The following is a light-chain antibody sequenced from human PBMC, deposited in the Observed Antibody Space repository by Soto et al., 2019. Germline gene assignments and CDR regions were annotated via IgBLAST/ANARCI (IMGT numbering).Light chain of an antibody. CDR1: SSDIGGYYY. J-gene: IGLJ1*01. Sequence: QSALTQPASVSGSPGQSITISCTGTSSDIGGYYYVSWYQHRPGKAPKLIIYQVTNRPSGVSNRFSASKSGNTASLTISGLQAEDEADYYCTSYSSSTTFYVFGTGTKVTVL. V-gene: IGLV2-14*01. CDR3: TSYSSSTTFYV. CDR2: QVT.